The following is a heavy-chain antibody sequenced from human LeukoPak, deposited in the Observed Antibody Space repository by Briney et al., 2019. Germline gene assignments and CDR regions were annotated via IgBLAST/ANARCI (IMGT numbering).Heavy chain of an antibody. D-gene: IGHD3-22*01. CDR1: GGSISSSNW. CDR2: IYHSGST. J-gene: IGHJ4*02. CDR3: ARARAYYYDSSGYYSGSYFDY. V-gene: IGHV4-4*02. Sequence: SETLSLTCAVSGGSISSSNWWSWVRQPPGKGLEWIGEIYHSGSTNYSPSLKSRVTISVDKSKNQFSLKLSSVTAADTAVYYCARARAYYYDSSGYYSGSYFDYWGQGTLVTVSS.